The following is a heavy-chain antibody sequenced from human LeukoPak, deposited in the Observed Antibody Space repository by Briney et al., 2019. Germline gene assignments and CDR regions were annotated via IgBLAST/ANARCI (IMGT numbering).Heavy chain of an antibody. CDR1: GGSVSSGSYY. CDR3: ARSQNAYNYAIPS. CDR2: ISYSGNT. V-gene: IGHV4-61*01. D-gene: IGHD5-24*01. Sequence: SETLSLTCTVSGGSVSSGSYYWSWIRQPPGKGLEWIGYISYSGNTNYNPSLKSRVTISVDTSKNQFSLKLSSVTAADTAVYYCARSQNAYNYAIPSWGQEPWSPSPQ. J-gene: IGHJ5*01.